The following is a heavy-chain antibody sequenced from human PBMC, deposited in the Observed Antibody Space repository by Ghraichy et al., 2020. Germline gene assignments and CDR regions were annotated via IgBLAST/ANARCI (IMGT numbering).Heavy chain of an antibody. J-gene: IGHJ6*02. Sequence: SETLSLTCTVSGGSISSSSYYWGWIRQSPGKGLEWIGSIYYTGSTYYNPSLTSRLTISVDTSKNQFSLKLSSVTAADTGVYYCARVDGYFERHYYYGMDVWGQGTTVTVSS. D-gene: IGHD3-9*01. CDR1: GGSISSSSYY. V-gene: IGHV4-39*01. CDR2: IYYTGST. CDR3: ARVDGYFERHYYYGMDV.